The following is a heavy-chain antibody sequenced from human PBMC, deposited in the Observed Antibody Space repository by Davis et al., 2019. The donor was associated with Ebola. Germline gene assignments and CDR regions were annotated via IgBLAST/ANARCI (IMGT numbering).Heavy chain of an antibody. CDR3: AKVTIQLFFPFFDY. Sequence: PGGSLRLSCAASGFTVSSNYMSWVRQAPGKGLEWVSVIYSGGSTYYADSVKGRFTISRDNSRNTLYLHMNSLRAEDTAVYYCAKVTIQLFFPFFDYWGLGSLVTVSS. CDR1: GFTVSSNY. J-gene: IGHJ4*02. V-gene: IGHV3-53*01. D-gene: IGHD1-1*01. CDR2: IYSGGST.